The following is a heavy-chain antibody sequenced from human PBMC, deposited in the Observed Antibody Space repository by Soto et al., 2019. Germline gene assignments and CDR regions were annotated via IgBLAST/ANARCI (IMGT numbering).Heavy chain of an antibody. CDR1: GGSFSGYY. V-gene: IGHV4-34*01. J-gene: IGHJ6*02. Sequence: SETLSLTRAVYGGSFSGYYWSWIRQPPGKGLEWIGEINHSGSTNYNPSLKSRVTISVDTSKNQFSLKLSSVTAADTAVYYCARGALYYYYYYGMDVWGQGTTVTVSS. CDR2: INHSGST. CDR3: ARGALYYYYYYGMDV.